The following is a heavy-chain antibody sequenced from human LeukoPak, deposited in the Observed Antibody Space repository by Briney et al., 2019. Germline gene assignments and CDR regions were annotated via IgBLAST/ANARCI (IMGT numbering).Heavy chain of an antibody. J-gene: IGHJ6*03. Sequence: SETLSLTCTVSGGSISSSSYYWGWIRQPPGKGLEWIESIYYSGSTYYNPSLKSRVTISVDTSKNQFSLKLSSVTAADTAVYYCARVDTAMVINYYYMDVWGKGTTVTVSS. V-gene: IGHV4-39*07. D-gene: IGHD5-18*01. CDR1: GGSISSSSYY. CDR2: IYYSGST. CDR3: ARVDTAMVINYYYMDV.